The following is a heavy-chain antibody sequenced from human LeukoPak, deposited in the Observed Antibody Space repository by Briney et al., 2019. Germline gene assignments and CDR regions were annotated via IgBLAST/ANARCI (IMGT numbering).Heavy chain of an antibody. Sequence: SETLSLTCSVSGGSIGNSDYYWGWIRQPPGKGLEWIGSIFYTGSTYYNPSLKSRVTMSVDTSKNQFSLKLTSVTAAATAVYYCATLGEGRGTDDWFDSWGQGTLVTVSS. V-gene: IGHV4-39*01. CDR2: IFYTGST. CDR1: GGSIGNSDYY. D-gene: IGHD3-10*01. J-gene: IGHJ5*01. CDR3: ATLGEGRGTDDWFDS.